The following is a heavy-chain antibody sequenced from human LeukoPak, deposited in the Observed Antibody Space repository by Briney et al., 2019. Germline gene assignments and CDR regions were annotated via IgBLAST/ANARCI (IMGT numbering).Heavy chain of an antibody. CDR1: GFTFSSYA. V-gene: IGHV3-23*01. CDR3: ARGRSSSWYGVTATFDY. D-gene: IGHD6-13*01. Sequence: GGSLRLSCAASGFTFSSYAMGWVRQAPAKGLEWVSGISTSGGATYYADSVEGRFTISRDNSKNTLYLHMNSLRAEDTAIYYCARGRSSSWYGVTATFDYWGQGTLVTVSS. J-gene: IGHJ4*02. CDR2: ISTSGGAT.